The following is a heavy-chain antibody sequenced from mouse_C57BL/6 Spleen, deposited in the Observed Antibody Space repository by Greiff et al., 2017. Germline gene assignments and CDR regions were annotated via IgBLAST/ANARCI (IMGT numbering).Heavy chain of an antibody. D-gene: IGHD1-1*01. J-gene: IGHJ2*01. CDR2: IRNKANGYTT. V-gene: IGHV7-3*01. CDR3: ARSYYGSSWDY. CDR1: GFTFTDYY. Sequence: EVQRVESGGGLVQPGGSLSLSCAASGFTFTDYYMSWVRQPPGKALEWLGFIRNKANGYTTEYSASVKGRFTISRDNSQSILYLQMNALRAEDSATYYCARSYYGSSWDYWGQGTTLTVSS.